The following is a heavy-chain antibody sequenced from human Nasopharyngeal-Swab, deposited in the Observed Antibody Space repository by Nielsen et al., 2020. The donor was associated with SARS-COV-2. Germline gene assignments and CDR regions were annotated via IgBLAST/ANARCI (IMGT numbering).Heavy chain of an antibody. CDR2: IYHSGST. CDR3: AREVGVTMIPPGYFDY. Sequence: TRSLTCAVSGGSISSGAYSWSWIRQPTGKGLEWIGFIYHSGSTYYNPSLKSRVTISVDRSKNQFSLNLSSVTAADTAVYYCAREVGVTMIPPGYFDYWGQGTLVTVSS. J-gene: IGHJ4*02. D-gene: IGHD3-22*01. CDR1: GGSISSGAYS. V-gene: IGHV4-30-2*01.